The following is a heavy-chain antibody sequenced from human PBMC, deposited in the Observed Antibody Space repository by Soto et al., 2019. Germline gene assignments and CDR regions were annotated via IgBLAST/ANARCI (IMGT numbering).Heavy chain of an antibody. V-gene: IGHV3-33*01. J-gene: IGHJ4*02. Sequence: GGSLRLSCAASGFPFSSYGMHWVRQAPGKALDWVGVIWYDGSKKDYAESVKGRFTTSRDESKNSAYLQMNSLKTEDTAVYYCVRATYFSDSSGYTRCLDYWGQGTLVTVSS. CDR2: IWYDGSKK. CDR1: GFPFSSYG. CDR3: VRATYFSDSSGYTRCLDY. D-gene: IGHD3-22*01.